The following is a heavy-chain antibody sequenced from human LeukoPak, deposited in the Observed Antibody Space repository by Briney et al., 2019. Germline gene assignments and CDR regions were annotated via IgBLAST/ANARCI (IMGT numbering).Heavy chain of an antibody. CDR1: GFTFSNYA. CDR3: AKREYYDSSGYSDF. CDR2: ISGSGGST. J-gene: IGHJ4*02. V-gene: IGHV3-23*01. Sequence: GGSLRLSCAASGFTFSNYAMNWVRQAPGKGLEWVSTISGSGGSTYCADSVKGRFTISRDNSKNTLYLHMNSLRAEDTAVYFCAKREYYDSSGYSDFWGQGTLVTVSS. D-gene: IGHD3-22*01.